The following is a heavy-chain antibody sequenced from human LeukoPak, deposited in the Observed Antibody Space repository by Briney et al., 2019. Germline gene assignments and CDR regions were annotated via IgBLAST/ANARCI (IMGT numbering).Heavy chain of an antibody. CDR2: IDPNSGGT. CDR3: AKDIYGDYGGVDH. V-gene: IGHV1-2*02. D-gene: IGHD4-17*01. Sequence: ASVKVSCKASGYTFTGHHMHWVRQAPGQGLEWMGWIDPNSGGTNYAQKFQGRVTVTRDTSISTAYMELSRLKSDDTAVYYCAKDIYGDYGGVDHWGQGTLVTVSS. CDR1: GYTFTGHH. J-gene: IGHJ4*02.